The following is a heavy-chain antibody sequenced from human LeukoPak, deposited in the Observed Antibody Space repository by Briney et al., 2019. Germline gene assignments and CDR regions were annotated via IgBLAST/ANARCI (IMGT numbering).Heavy chain of an antibody. CDR3: ARGGSGGDI. J-gene: IGHJ3*02. V-gene: IGHV1-69*04. D-gene: IGHD3-10*01. CDR1: GGTFSSYA. Sequence: SVKVSCKASGGTFSSYAISWVRQAPGQGLEWMGRIIPIFGIANYAQKFQGRVTITADKSTSTAYMELSCLRSEDTAVYYCARGGSGGDIWGQGTMVTVSS. CDR2: IIPIFGIA.